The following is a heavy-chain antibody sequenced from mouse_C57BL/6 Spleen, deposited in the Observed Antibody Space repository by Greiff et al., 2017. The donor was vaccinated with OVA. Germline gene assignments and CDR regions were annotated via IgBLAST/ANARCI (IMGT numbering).Heavy chain of an antibody. J-gene: IGHJ2*01. CDR3: VRQRGTTDYFDY. Sequence: EVMLVESGGGLVQPKGSLKLSCAASGFSFNTYAMNWVRQAPGKGLEWVARIRSKSNNYATYYADSVKDRFTISRDDSESMLYLQMNNLKTEDTAMYYCVRQRGTTDYFDYWGQGTTLTVSS. CDR1: GFSFNTYA. CDR2: IRSKSNNYAT. V-gene: IGHV10-1*01. D-gene: IGHD1-1*01.